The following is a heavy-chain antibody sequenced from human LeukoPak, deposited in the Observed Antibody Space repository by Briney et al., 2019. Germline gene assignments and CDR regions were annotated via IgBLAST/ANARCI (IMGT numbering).Heavy chain of an antibody. Sequence: SQTLSLTCDISGDSVSRNSAAWNWIRQSPSRGLEWLARANYRSKWYYDYAVSVKSRITIHTDTSKNQFTLQLNFVTPEDTAVYYCVGCSGGSCHSGAFEIWGQGTKVTVSS. CDR2: ANYRSKWYY. CDR3: VGCSGGSCHSGAFEI. J-gene: IGHJ3*02. D-gene: IGHD2-15*01. CDR1: GDSVSRNSAA. V-gene: IGHV6-1*01.